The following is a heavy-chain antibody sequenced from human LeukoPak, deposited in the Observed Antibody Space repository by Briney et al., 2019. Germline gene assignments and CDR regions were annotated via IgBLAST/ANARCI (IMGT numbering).Heavy chain of an antibody. Sequence: SETLSLTCTVSGGSISTSGYYWGWIRQLPGKGLEYFASIDSSGTAYYNPSLQSRVTISADTSKNQFSLKLSSVTAADTAVYYCARGRANSGSYYLGAFDIWGQGTMVTVSS. D-gene: IGHD1-26*01. J-gene: IGHJ3*02. CDR3: ARGRANSGSYYLGAFDI. V-gene: IGHV4-39*07. CDR1: GGSISTSGYY. CDR2: IDSSGTA.